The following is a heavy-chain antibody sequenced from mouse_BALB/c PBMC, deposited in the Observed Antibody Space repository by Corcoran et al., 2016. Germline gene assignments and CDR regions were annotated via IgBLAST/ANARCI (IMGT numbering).Heavy chain of an antibody. D-gene: IGHD2-1*01. CDR3: AGNYYFDY. J-gene: IGHJ2*01. CDR2: INTYTGEP. CDR1: GYTFTNYG. V-gene: IGHV9-3-1*01. Sequence: QIQLVQSGPELKKPGETVKISCKASGYTFTNYGMNWVKQVPGKGLKWMGWINTYTGEPTYADDFKGRFAFSLETSASTAYLQINNLKNEDTATYFCAGNYYFDYWGQGTTLTVSS.